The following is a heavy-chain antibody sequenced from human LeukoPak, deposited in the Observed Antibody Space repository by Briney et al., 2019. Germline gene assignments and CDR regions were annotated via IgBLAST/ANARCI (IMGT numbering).Heavy chain of an antibody. Sequence: ASVKVSCKTSGYTFTDYYIHWVRQAPGQGLDWMGWINPNSGGTYYARKFQGRVTMTRDTSISTAYMELSRLRSDDTAVYYCARARLLLRFLEWLPGDYWGQGTLVTVSS. CDR1: GYTFTDYY. CDR2: INPNSGGT. J-gene: IGHJ4*02. D-gene: IGHD3-3*01. CDR3: ARARLLLRFLEWLPGDY. V-gene: IGHV1-2*02.